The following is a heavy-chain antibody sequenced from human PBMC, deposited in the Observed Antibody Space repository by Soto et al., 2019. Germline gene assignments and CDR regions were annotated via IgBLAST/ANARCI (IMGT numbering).Heavy chain of an antibody. V-gene: IGHV4-59*01. CDR2: IYYSGST. CDR3: ARSQWLGGGAFMDV. J-gene: IGHJ6*02. CDR1: GDSFSSYY. D-gene: IGHD6-19*01. Sequence: PSETLSLTCSVSGDSFSSYYWSWIRQPPGKGLEWIGYIYYSGSTNYNPSLKSRVTISLDTSKTQFSLKLSSVTAADAAVYYCARSQWLGGGAFMDVWGQGTTVTVSS.